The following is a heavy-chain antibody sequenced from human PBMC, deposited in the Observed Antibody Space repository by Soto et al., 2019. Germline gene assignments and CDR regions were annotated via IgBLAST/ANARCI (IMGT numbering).Heavy chain of an antibody. CDR1: GFSFSAYA. CDR3: AKIGGVRAAAGTETD. Sequence: EVQLLESGGGFVQPGGSLRLSCAASGFSFSAYAMSWVRQAPGKGLEWVSTIGNSGENKYYADSVKGRFTISRDNSKNTLDLKRNSLRAEDTALYYCAKIGGVRAAAGTETDWGQGTLVTVSS. CDR2: IGNSGENK. J-gene: IGHJ4*02. D-gene: IGHD6-13*01. V-gene: IGHV3-23*01.